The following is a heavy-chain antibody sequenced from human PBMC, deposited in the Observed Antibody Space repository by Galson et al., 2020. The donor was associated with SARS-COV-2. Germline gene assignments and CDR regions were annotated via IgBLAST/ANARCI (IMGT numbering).Heavy chain of an antibody. CDR2: IYYSGST. D-gene: IGHD2-2*01. CDR3: ARDCSSTSCYPYGMDV. V-gene: IGHV4-59*01. Sequence: ETSETLSLTCTVSGGSISSYYWSWIRQPPGKGLEWIGYIYYSGSTNYNPSLKSRVTISVDTSKNQFSLKLSSVTAADTAVYYCARDCSSTSCYPYGMDVWGQGTTVTVSS. J-gene: IGHJ6*02. CDR1: GGSISSYY.